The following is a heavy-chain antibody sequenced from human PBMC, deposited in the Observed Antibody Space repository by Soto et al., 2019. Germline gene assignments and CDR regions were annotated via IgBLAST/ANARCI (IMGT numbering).Heavy chain of an antibody. Sequence: QLQLQESGSGLVKPSQTLSLTCAVSGGSISSGGYSWSWIRQPPGKGLEWIGYIYHSGSTYYNPSLKSRVTISVDRSKSQFSLKLSSVTAAATAVHYGARGMTTVTTLDYWGQGTLVTVTS. CDR3: ARGMTTVTTLDY. CDR2: IYHSGST. D-gene: IGHD4-4*01. CDR1: GGSISSGGYS. J-gene: IGHJ4*02. V-gene: IGHV4-30-2*01.